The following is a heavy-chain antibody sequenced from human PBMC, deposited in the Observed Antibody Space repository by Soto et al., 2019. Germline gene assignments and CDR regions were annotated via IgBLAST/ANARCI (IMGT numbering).Heavy chain of an antibody. CDR1: GYSFISYG. J-gene: IGHJ4*02. CDR2: ISAYSGNT. CDR3: ARDLSGYYHDNSGWGGDY. V-gene: IGHV1-18*01. D-gene: IGHD3-22*01. Sequence: QVQLVQSGAEVKKPGASVKVSCKASGYSFISYGISWVRQAPGQGLEWMGWISAYSGNTNYARKVQGRVTMTTDTSTSTAYMELRSLRSDDTAVYYCARDLSGYYHDNSGWGGDYWGQGTLVTVFS.